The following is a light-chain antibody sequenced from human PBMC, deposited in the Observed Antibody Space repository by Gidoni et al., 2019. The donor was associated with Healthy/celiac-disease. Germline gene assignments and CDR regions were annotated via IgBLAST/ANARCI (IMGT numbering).Light chain of an antibody. V-gene: IGKV1-8*01. CDR2: AAS. CDR1: QGISSY. J-gene: IGKJ2*04. Sequence: IRLNQSPSSFSASTGDRVTITCRASQGISSYLAWYQQKPGKAPKLLIYAASTLQSGVPSRFSGSGSGTDFTLTISCLQSEDFATYYCQQYYSYPLCSFGQGTKLEIK. CDR3: QQYYSYPLCS.